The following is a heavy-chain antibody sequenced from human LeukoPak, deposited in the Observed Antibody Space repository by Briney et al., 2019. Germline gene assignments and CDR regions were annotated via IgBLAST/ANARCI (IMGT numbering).Heavy chain of an antibody. CDR1: GFTFSSYS. CDR2: ISSSSSYI. Sequence: GGSLRLSCAASGFTFSSYSMNWVRQAPGKGLEWVSSISSSSSYIYYADSVKGRFTISRDNAKNSLYLQMNSLRAEDTAVYYCARDFRALRYFDWLPQLWGQGTLVTVSS. V-gene: IGHV3-21*01. D-gene: IGHD3-9*01. CDR3: ARDFRALRYFDWLPQL. J-gene: IGHJ4*02.